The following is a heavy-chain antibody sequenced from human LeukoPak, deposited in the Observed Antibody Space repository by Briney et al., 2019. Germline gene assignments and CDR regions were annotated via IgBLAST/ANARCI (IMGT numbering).Heavy chain of an antibody. J-gene: IGHJ4*02. D-gene: IGHD3-22*01. CDR1: GGSISSGDYY. V-gene: IGHV4-30-4*08. CDR3: ARDSYYYDSSGYDY. Sequence: SETLSLTCTVSGGSISSGDYYWSWIRQPPGKGLEWIGYIYYSGSTYYNPSLKSRVTISVDTSKNQFFLKLSSVTAADTAVYYCARDSYYYDSSGYDYWGQGTLVTVSS. CDR2: IYYSGST.